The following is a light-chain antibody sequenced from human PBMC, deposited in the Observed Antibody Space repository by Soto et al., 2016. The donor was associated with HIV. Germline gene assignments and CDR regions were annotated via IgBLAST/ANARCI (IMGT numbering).Light chain of an antibody. CDR1: NIGSKT. CDR3: QVWDSGSDHYV. V-gene: IGLV3-21*04. CDR2: DDA. Sequence: SYELTQPPSVSVAPGETATLTCGGTNIGSKTVHWYQQKPGQAPMMVIYDDADRPSGIPERFSGSNLGGTATLTISRVEAGDEADYYCQVWDSGSDHYVFGTGTRVTVL. J-gene: IGLJ1*01.